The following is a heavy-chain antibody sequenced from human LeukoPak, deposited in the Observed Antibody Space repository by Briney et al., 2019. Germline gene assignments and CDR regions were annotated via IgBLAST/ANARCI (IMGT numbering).Heavy chain of an antibody. J-gene: IGHJ5*02. CDR3: ARDKKLELFYWFDP. D-gene: IGHD1-1*01. CDR1: GFTFRDYW. CDR2: TKPDGSEK. Sequence: GGSLRLSCAASGFTFRDYWMGWVRQAPGKGLEWVANTKPDGSEKYYVDSVKGRFTISRDNAKNSLYLQMNSLRAEDTAVYYCARDKKLELFYWFDPWGQGTLVTVSS. V-gene: IGHV3-7*01.